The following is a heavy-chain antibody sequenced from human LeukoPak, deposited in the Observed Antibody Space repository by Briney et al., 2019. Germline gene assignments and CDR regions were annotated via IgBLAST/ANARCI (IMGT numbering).Heavy chain of an antibody. Sequence: SETLSLTCTVSGGSISSYYWGWIRQPPGKGLEWIGSIYYSGSTYYNPSLKSRVTISVDTSKNQFSLKLSSVTAADTAVYYCARSQGVIIDLFDYWGQGTLVTVSS. D-gene: IGHD3-3*01. CDR2: IYYSGST. CDR3: ARSQGVIIDLFDY. V-gene: IGHV4-39*07. CDR1: GGSISSYY. J-gene: IGHJ4*02.